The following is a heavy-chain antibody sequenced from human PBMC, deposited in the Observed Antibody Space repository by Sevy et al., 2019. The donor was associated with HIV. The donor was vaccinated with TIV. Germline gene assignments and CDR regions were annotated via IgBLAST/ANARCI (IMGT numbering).Heavy chain of an antibody. CDR3: AKDLRITIFGVVIDYHMDV. CDR1: GFTFSSYA. D-gene: IGHD3-3*01. CDR2: ISGSGGST. V-gene: IGHV3-23*01. J-gene: IGHJ6*03. Sequence: GGSLRLSCAASGFTFSSYAMSWVRQAPGKGLEWVSAISGSGGSTYYADSVKGRFTISRDNSKNTLYLQMNSLRAEDTAVYYCAKDLRITIFGVVIDYHMDVWGKGTTVTVSS.